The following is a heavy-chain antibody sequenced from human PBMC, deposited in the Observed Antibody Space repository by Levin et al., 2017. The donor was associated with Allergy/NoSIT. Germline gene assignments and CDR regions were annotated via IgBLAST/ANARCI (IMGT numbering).Heavy chain of an antibody. CDR2: ISGSGGRT. CDR3: AKEGSGSYAHY. V-gene: IGHV3-23*01. CDR1: GFTFSSYD. Sequence: ETLSLTCAASGFTFSSYDMSWVRQAPGKGLEWVSAISGSGGRTYFADSVKGRFTISRDNSKNTLYLQMHSLRAEDTAVYYCAKEGSGSYAHYWGQGTLVTVSS. J-gene: IGHJ4*02. D-gene: IGHD1-26*01.